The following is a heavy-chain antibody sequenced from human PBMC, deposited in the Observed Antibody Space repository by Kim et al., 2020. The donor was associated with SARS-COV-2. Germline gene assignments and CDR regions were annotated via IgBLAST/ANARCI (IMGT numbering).Heavy chain of an antibody. Sequence: ASVKVSCKASGYTFTSYDINWVRQATGQGLEWMGWMNPNSGNTGYAQKFQGTVTMTRNTSISTAYMELSSLRSEDTAVYYCARGHLKSIVVVIAPRPYYYYMDVWGKRTTVTVSS. CDR3: ARGHLKSIVVVIAPRPYYYYMDV. D-gene: IGHD2-21*01. CDR1: GYTFTSYD. CDR2: MNPNSGNT. V-gene: IGHV1-8*01. J-gene: IGHJ6*03.